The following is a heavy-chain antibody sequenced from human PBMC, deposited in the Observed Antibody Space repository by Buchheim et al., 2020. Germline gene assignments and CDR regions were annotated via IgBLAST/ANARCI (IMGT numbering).Heavy chain of an antibody. D-gene: IGHD3-10*01. CDR2: VYHSGSA. Sequence: QVQLQESGPGLVKPSGTLSLTCAVSGGSISNTHWWSWFRQSPGKGLEWIGEVYHSGSANYNPSLRSRVTISVDKSKNQFYLKLSSVTAADTAIYYCARAMVRGAFDYWGQGTL. V-gene: IGHV4-4*02. CDR1: GGSISNTHW. CDR3: ARAMVRGAFDY. J-gene: IGHJ4*02.